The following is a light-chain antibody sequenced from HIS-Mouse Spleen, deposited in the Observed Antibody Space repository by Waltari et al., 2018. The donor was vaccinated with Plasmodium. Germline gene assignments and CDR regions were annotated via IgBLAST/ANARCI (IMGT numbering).Light chain of an antibody. CDR2: GAS. CDR1: QSVSSN. CDR3: QQYNNWPAWT. J-gene: IGKJ1*01. Sequence: EIVMTQSPATLSVSPGERATLSCRASQSVSSNLAWYQQKPGQAPRLLIYGASTRATGIPARCSGSGSGTEFTLIISSLQSEDFAVYYCQQYNNWPAWTFGQGTKVEIK. V-gene: IGKV3-15*01.